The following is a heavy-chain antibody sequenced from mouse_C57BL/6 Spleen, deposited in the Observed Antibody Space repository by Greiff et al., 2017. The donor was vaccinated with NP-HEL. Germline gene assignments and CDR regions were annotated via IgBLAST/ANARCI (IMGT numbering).Heavy chain of an antibody. CDR3: ARRDSSGRHYYAMDY. CDR1: GYTFTSYW. CDR2: IYPGSGST. J-gene: IGHJ4*01. D-gene: IGHD3-2*02. Sequence: QVQLQQPGAELVKPGASVKMSCKASGYTFTSYWITWVKQRPGQGLEWIGDIYPGSGSTNYNEKFKSKATLTVDTSSSTAYMQLSSLTSEDSAVYYCARRDSSGRHYYAMDYWGQGTSVTVSS. V-gene: IGHV1-55*01.